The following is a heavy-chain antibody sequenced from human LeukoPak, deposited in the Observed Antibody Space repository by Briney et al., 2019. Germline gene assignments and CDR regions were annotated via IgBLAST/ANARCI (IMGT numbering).Heavy chain of an antibody. V-gene: IGHV3-48*03. CDR2: ISSSGSTI. Sequence: GGSLRLSCAASGFTFSSYEMNWVRQAPGKGLEWVSYISSSGSTIYYADSVKGRFTISRDNAKNSLYLQMNSLRAEDTAVYYCASLKSPLQLYYYGMGVWGQGTTVTVSS. J-gene: IGHJ6*02. D-gene: IGHD1-1*01. CDR1: GFTFSSYE. CDR3: ASLKSPLQLYYYGMGV.